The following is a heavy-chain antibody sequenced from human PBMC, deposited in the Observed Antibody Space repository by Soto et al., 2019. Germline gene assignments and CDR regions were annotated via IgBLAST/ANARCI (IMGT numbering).Heavy chain of an antibody. Sequence: SETLSLTCTVSGGYISNYYWSWIRQPPGKGLEWIGYIYYTGTTKRSPSLESRVTISVDTSKNQFSLKLSSVTAADTAVYYCARGRFGELSPFDYWGPGTLVTVSS. D-gene: IGHD3-10*01. CDR2: IYYTGTT. CDR3: ARGRFGELSPFDY. J-gene: IGHJ4*02. CDR1: GGYISNYY. V-gene: IGHV4-59*01.